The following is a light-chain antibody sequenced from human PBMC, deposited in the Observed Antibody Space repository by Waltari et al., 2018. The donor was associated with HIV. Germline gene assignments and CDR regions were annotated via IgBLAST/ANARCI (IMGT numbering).Light chain of an antibody. Sequence: QSALTQPASVSGSPGQSITISCTGTSRDVGGYNYVPWYQQHPGKAPKRMIYEVSNRPSGFSNRFSGPKAGNTASLPISGLQAEDESNYYCSSYTSSDTVVFGGGTKLTVL. J-gene: IGLJ2*01. CDR2: EVS. V-gene: IGLV2-14*01. CDR1: SRDVGGYNY. CDR3: SSYTSSDTVV.